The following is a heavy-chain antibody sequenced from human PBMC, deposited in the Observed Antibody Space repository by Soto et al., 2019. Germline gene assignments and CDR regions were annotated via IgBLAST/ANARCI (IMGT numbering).Heavy chain of an antibody. CDR2: IIPIFGTA. CDR1: GGTFRSYA. D-gene: IGHD5-18*01. V-gene: IGHV1-69*01. CDR3: ARAEKGYSYGSHFDY. J-gene: IGHJ4*02. Sequence: QVQLVQSGAEVKKPGSSVKVSCKASGGTFRSYAISWVRQATGQGLAGMGGIIPIFGTANYAQKFQGRVTITADESTSTAYMELSSLRSEDTAVYFCARAEKGYSYGSHFDYWGQGTLVTVSS.